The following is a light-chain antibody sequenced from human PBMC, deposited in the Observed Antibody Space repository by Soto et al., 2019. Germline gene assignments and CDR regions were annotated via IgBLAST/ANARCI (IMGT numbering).Light chain of an antibody. CDR3: QSHDSSLSAHVV. CDR1: SSNIGADYD. V-gene: IGLV1-40*01. Sequence: QAVVTQPPSVSGAPGQRVTISCTGSSSNIGADYDVQWYQQVPGTAPKLLIYGNTNRPSGVPDRFSGSISGTSASLAISGLQAEDEADYYCQSHDSSLSAHVVLGGGTKLTVL. J-gene: IGLJ2*01. CDR2: GNT.